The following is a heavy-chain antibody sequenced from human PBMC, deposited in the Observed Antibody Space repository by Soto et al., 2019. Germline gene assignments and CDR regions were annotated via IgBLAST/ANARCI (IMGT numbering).Heavy chain of an antibody. CDR2: LSPSGGET. CDR1: GFTFSTYA. CDR3: AHPRGYGVFDAYDI. Sequence: GGSLRLSCVASGFTFSTYAMSWVRQAPGKGLEWVSALSPSGGETYYADSVKGRFTISRDNSMNALYLQMNSLRVEDTAVYFCAHPRGYGVFDAYDIWGQGTMVTVSS. D-gene: IGHD4-17*01. J-gene: IGHJ3*02. V-gene: IGHV3-23*01.